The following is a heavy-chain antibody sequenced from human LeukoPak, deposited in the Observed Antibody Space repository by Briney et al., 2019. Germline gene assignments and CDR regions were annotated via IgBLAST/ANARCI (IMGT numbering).Heavy chain of an antibody. CDR1: GFTFSSYA. D-gene: IGHD3-22*01. Sequence: GGSLRLSCAASGFTFSSYAMSWVRQAPGKGLEWVSDISGSGGSTYYADSVKGRFTISRDNSKNTLYLQMNSLRAEDTAVYYCAKNYDSSGYYPEYFQHWGQGTLVTVSS. V-gene: IGHV3-23*01. CDR3: AKNYDSSGYYPEYFQH. J-gene: IGHJ1*01. CDR2: ISGSGGST.